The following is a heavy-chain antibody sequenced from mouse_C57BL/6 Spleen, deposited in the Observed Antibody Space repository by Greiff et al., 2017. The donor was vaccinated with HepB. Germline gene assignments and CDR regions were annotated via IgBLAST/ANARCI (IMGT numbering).Heavy chain of an antibody. CDR2: IYPGSGST. Sequence: VHLQQPGAELVKPGASVKMSCKASGYTFTSYWITWVKQRPGQGLEWIGDIYPGSGSTNYNEKFKSKATLTVDTSSSTAYMQLSSLTSEDSAVYYCAREGLSRFMDYWGQGTSVTVSS. V-gene: IGHV1-55*01. J-gene: IGHJ4*01. CDR3: AREGLSRFMDY. D-gene: IGHD1-1*02. CDR1: GYTFTSYW.